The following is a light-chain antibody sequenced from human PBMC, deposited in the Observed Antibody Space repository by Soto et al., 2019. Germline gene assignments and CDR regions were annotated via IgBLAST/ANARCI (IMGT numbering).Light chain of an antibody. CDR1: QSVSSN. CDR3: QQYNNWPNT. CDR2: GAS. Sequence: EIVMTQSPATLSVSPGERATLSCRASQSVSSNLAWYQQKPGQAPRLLIYGASTRATGIPARFIGSGSGTEFTLTISSLQSKDFAVYYCQQYNNWPNTFGQGTKLEIK. J-gene: IGKJ2*01. V-gene: IGKV3-15*01.